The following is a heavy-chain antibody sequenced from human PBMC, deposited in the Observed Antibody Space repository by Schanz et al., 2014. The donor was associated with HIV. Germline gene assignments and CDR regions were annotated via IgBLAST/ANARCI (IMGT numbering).Heavy chain of an antibody. CDR3: TVSPAQGGGY. V-gene: IGHV3-30-3*01. CDR2: ISYDGSNK. J-gene: IGHJ4*02. CDR1: GFTFSSYA. D-gene: IGHD3-16*01. Sequence: VQVLESGGDLVQPGGSLRLSCAASGFTFSSYAMHWVRQAPGKGLEWVAVISYDGSNKNYADSVKGRFTISRDNSKNTLYLQMNSLRAEDTAMYYCTVSPAQGGGYWGQGTLVTVSS.